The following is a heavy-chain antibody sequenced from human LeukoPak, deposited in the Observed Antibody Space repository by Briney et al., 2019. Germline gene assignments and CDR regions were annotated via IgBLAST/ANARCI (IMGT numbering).Heavy chain of an antibody. Sequence: GGSLRLSCAASGFSVSDAYMSWVRQTPGKRLEWIGRIISKSDGGTTDYAAPVKDRFIISRDDSKGTLYLQLNSLRTDDTAVYYGLAQYYFDYWGRGTLVTVSS. CDR1: GFSVSDAY. V-gene: IGHV3-15*01. CDR3: LAQYYFDY. J-gene: IGHJ4*02. D-gene: IGHD5-24*01. CDR2: IISKSDGGTT.